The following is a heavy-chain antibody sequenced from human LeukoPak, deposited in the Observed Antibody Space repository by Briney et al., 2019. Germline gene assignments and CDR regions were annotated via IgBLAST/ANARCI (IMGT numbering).Heavy chain of an antibody. CDR1: GFTFSQYW. Sequence: GGSLRLSCAASGFTFSQYWMSWVRQAPGKGLEWVANIKHDGSEKQDGSEKNYVDSVKGRFTISRDNAKNSLYLQMNSLRAEDTAVYYCARSGRGVDSFYYMDVWGKGTTVTASS. V-gene: IGHV3-7*01. D-gene: IGHD3-10*01. J-gene: IGHJ6*03. CDR2: IKHDGSEKQDGSEK. CDR3: ARSGRGVDSFYYMDV.